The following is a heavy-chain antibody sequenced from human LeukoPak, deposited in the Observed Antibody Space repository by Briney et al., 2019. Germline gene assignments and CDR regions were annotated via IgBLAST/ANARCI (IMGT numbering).Heavy chain of an antibody. D-gene: IGHD2-2*01. CDR3: AKDDEDSSSSDY. CDR1: GFTFSSYA. CDR2: ISGSGGST. J-gene: IGHJ4*02. Sequence: GGSLRLSCAASGFTFSSYAMSWVRQAPGKGLEWVSAISGSGGSTYYADSVKGRFTISRDNSKNTLYLQMNSLRAADTAVYYCAKDDEDSSSSDYWGQGTLVTVSP. V-gene: IGHV3-23*01.